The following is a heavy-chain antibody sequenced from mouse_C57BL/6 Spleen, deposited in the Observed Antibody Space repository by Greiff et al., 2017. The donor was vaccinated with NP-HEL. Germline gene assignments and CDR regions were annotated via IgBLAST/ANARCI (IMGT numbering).Heavy chain of an antibody. CDR3: ARGIYYDYGGYAMDY. Sequence: QVQLQQPGAELVRPGSSVKLSCKASGYTFTSYWMHWVKQRPIQGLEWIGNIDPSDSETHYNQKFKDKATLTVDKSSSTAYMQLSSLTSEDSAVYYCARGIYYDYGGYAMDYWGQGTSVTVSS. D-gene: IGHD2-4*01. V-gene: IGHV1-52*01. J-gene: IGHJ4*01. CDR2: IDPSDSET. CDR1: GYTFTSYW.